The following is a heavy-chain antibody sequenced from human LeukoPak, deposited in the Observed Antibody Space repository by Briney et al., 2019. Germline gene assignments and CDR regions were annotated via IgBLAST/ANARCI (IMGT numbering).Heavy chain of an antibody. J-gene: IGHJ6*02. V-gene: IGHV4-30-4*01. CDR1: GVSISSGDYH. CDR3: AREKVPENNYYYGMDV. Sequence: SETLSLTCTVSGVSISSGDYHWNWIRQPPGRGLEWIGYISYSGNTYYNPSLKSRLTISLDTSRSQISLRLSSVTAADTAVYYCAREKVPENNYYYGMDVWGQGTTVTVS. D-gene: IGHD2-2*01. CDR2: ISYSGNT.